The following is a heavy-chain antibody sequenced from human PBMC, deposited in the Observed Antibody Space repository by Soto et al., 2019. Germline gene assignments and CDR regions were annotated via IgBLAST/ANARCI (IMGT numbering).Heavy chain of an antibody. CDR1: GFTFSSYW. D-gene: IGHD6-13*01. Sequence: TGGSLRLSCAASGFTFSSYWMHWVRQAPGKGLEWVSVISGSGDSTYYADSVKGRFTISRDSSKNTLYLQMNSLRAEDTAVYYCARRSSSWYFDYWGQGTLVTVSS. J-gene: IGHJ4*02. CDR3: ARRSSSWYFDY. CDR2: ISGSGDST. V-gene: IGHV3-23*01.